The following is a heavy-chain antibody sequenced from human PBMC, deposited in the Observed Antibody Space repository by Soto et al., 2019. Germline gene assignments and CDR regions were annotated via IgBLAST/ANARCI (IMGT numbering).Heavy chain of an antibody. J-gene: IGHJ4*02. D-gene: IGHD7-27*01. CDR2: INAVYGNT. CDR1: GYTFSSYA. V-gene: IGHV1-3*01. Sequence: QVHLVQSGAEVRKPGASVKVSCKASGYTFSSYAMHWVRQAPGQRREWMGWINAVYGNTKSSQKVQDRVTISRDTSASTAYMELTSLRAEDTAVYYCARDTGDGTFDFWGQGTLVTDSS. CDR3: ARDTGDGTFDF.